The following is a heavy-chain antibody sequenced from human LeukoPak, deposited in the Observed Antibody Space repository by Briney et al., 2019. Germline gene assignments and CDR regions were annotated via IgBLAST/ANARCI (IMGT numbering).Heavy chain of an antibody. CDR3: ARDLEDIVATTLFDY. CDR2: ISAYNGNT. D-gene: IGHD5-12*01. CDR1: GYTFTSYG. J-gene: IGHJ4*02. Sequence: GASVKVSCKASGYTFTSYGISWVRQAPGQGLEWMGWISAYNGNTNYAQKLQGRVTMTTDTSTSTAYMELRSLRSDDTAVYYCARDLEDIVATTLFDYWGQGTLVTVSS. V-gene: IGHV1-18*01.